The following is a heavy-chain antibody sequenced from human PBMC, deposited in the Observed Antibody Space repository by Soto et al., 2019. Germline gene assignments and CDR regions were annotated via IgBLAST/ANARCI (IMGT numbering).Heavy chain of an antibody. V-gene: IGHV4-31*03. CDR2: IYYSGIT. CDR3: ARTGFCGGDCYWFDP. D-gene: IGHD2-21*02. CDR1: GGSISSGGYY. J-gene: IGHJ5*02. Sequence: QVQLQASGPGLVKPSQTLSLTCTVSGGSISSGGYYWGWIRQHPGKGLEWIGYIYYSGITYYNSSLRSRVSISIATSKNQFSLKLSSVTAADTAVYYCARTGFCGGDCYWFDPWGQGTLVTVSS.